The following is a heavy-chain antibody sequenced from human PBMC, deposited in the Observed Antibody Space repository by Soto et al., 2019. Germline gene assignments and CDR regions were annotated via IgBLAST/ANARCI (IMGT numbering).Heavy chain of an antibody. J-gene: IGHJ4*02. CDR3: ARDSHSGYEAIDY. Sequence: GGSLRLSCAASGFTFSDYYMSWIRQAPGKGLEWVSYISSSGSTIYYADSVKGRFTISRDNAKNSLYLQMNSLRAEDTAVYYCARDSHSGYEAIDYWGQGTLVTVSS. CDR2: ISSSGSTI. D-gene: IGHD5-12*01. V-gene: IGHV3-11*01. CDR1: GFTFSDYY.